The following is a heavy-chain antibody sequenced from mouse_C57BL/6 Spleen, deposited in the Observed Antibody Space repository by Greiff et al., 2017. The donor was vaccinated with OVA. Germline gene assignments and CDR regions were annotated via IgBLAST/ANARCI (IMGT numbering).Heavy chain of an antibody. Sequence: VQLQQSGAELVRPGASVTLSCKASGYTFTDYEMHWVKQTPVHDLEWIGAIDPETGGTAYNQKFKGKAILTADKSSSTAYMELRSLTSEDSAVYYCSHITTVYAMDYWGQGTSVTVSS. J-gene: IGHJ4*01. CDR1: GYTFTDYE. CDR3: SHITTVYAMDY. V-gene: IGHV1-15*01. D-gene: IGHD1-1*01. CDR2: IDPETGGT.